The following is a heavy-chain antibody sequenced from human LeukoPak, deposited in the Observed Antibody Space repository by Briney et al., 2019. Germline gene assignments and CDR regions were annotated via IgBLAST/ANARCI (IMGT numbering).Heavy chain of an antibody. Sequence: GGSLRLSCAASGFTVSSNYMSWVRQAPGKGLEWVSVIYSGGSTYYADSVKGRFTLSRDNSKNTLYLQMNSLRAEDTTVYYCAIHDSSGYLFDYWGQGTLVTVSS. D-gene: IGHD3-22*01. V-gene: IGHV3-66*02. CDR3: AIHDSSGYLFDY. CDR1: GFTVSSNY. CDR2: IYSGGST. J-gene: IGHJ4*02.